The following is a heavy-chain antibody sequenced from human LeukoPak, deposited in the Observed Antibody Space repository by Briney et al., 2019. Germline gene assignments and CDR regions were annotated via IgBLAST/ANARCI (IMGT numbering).Heavy chain of an antibody. Sequence: PGGSLRLSCAVSGFTFSDHYMDWVRQAPGKGLEWVGRTRNKTKSYSTEYAASVKGRFTISRDDSKNSLYLQMNSLKTEDTAVYYCGRGLADWGQGTLVTVSS. CDR1: GFTFSDHY. CDR2: TRNKTKSYST. J-gene: IGHJ4*02. V-gene: IGHV3-72*01. CDR3: GRGLAD.